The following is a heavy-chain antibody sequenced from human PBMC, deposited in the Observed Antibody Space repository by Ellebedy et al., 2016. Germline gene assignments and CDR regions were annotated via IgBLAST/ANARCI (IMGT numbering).Heavy chain of an antibody. CDR2: IYSGGST. V-gene: IGHV3-66*01. CDR3: ARESPHSDIYYYYGMDV. D-gene: IGHD3-9*01. Sequence: GESLKISCAASGFTFSSYWMSWVRQAPGKGLEWVSVIYSGGSTYYADSVKGRFTISRDNAKNSLYLQMNSLRAEDTAVYYCARESPHSDIYYYYGMDVWGQGTTVTVSS. J-gene: IGHJ6*02. CDR1: GFTFSSYW.